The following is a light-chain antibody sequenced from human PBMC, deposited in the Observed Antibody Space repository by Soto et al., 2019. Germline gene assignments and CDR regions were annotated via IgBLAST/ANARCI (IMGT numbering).Light chain of an antibody. Sequence: EIVRPQSTETLSVSPGERGTLSCRASQNVGSDLAWYQQKPGQAPRLVIYDIFTRATGVPTRISGSGSGTDFTLTIASLQPEDFSTYYCQQSDSTPYTLGHVTK. CDR2: DIF. CDR3: QQSDSTPYT. J-gene: IGKJ2*01. CDR1: QNVGSD. V-gene: IGKV3D-15*01.